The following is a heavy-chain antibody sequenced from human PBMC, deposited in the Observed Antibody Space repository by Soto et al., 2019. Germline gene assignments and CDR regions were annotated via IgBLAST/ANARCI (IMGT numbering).Heavy chain of an antibody. CDR3: ARATLLITIFGVAGRPNWFDP. V-gene: IGHV1-18*01. J-gene: IGHJ5*02. Sequence: QVQLVQSGAEVKKPGASVKVSCKASGYTFTSYGISWVRQAPGQGLEWMGWISAYNGNTNYAQKLQGRVTMTTDTSTSTAYMELRSLRSDDTAVYYCARATLLITIFGVAGRPNWFDPWGQGTLVTVSS. D-gene: IGHD3-3*01. CDR1: GYTFTSYG. CDR2: ISAYNGNT.